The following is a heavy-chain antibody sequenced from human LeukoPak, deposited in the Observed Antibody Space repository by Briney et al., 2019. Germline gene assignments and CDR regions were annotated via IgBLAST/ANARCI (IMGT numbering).Heavy chain of an antibody. V-gene: IGHV4-34*01. CDR2: INHSGST. CDR3: ARGKYIDSGSYNVFDY. J-gene: IGHJ4*02. D-gene: IGHD3-10*01. Sequence: SETLSLTCAVYGGSFSGYYWSWIRQPPGKGLEWIGEINHSGSTNYNPSLKSRVTISVDTSKNQFSLKLSSVTAADTAVFYCARGKYIDSGSYNVFDYWGQGTLATVPS. CDR1: GGSFSGYY.